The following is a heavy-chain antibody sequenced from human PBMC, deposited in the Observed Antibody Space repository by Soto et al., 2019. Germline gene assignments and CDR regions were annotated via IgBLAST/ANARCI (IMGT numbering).Heavy chain of an antibody. V-gene: IGHV3-11*06. CDR1: GFTFSYYS. Sequence: VQLVESGGGLVKPGGSLRLSCAASGFTFSYYSMSWIRQAPGKGLEWVSYISSSSSYTNYADSVKGRFTISRDNAKNSLYLHMNSLRAEDTAVYYCARDAEGRIASPQGMFDPWGQGTLVTVSP. CDR3: ARDAEGRIASPQGMFDP. J-gene: IGHJ5*02. D-gene: IGHD6-6*01. CDR2: ISSSSSYT.